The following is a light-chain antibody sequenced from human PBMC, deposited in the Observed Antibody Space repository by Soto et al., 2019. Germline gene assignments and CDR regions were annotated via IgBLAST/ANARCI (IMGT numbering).Light chain of an antibody. CDR3: CSYVGSYSYV. CDR2: DVT. Sequence: QSVLTQPRSVSGSPGQSVAISCTGTSSDVGGYNYVSWYQQHPRKAPKLMIYDVTKRPSGVPDRFSGSKSGNTASLTISGLQAEDEADYYCCSYVGSYSYVFGTGTKLTVL. CDR1: SSDVGGYNY. J-gene: IGLJ1*01. V-gene: IGLV2-11*01.